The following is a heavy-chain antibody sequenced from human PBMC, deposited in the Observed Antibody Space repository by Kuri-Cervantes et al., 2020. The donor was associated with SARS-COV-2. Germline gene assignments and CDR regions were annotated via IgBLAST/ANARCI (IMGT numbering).Heavy chain of an antibody. D-gene: IGHD3-16*01. CDR1: GGSFSGYY. Sequence: SETLSLTCAVYGGSFSGYYWSWIRQPPGKGLEWIGEINHSGSTNYNPSLKSRVTISVDTSKNQFSLKLNSVTAADTAVYYCARGRGGPYAWYYMDVWGKGTTVTVSS. V-gene: IGHV4-34*01. J-gene: IGHJ6*03. CDR3: ARGRGGPYAWYYMDV. CDR2: INHSGST.